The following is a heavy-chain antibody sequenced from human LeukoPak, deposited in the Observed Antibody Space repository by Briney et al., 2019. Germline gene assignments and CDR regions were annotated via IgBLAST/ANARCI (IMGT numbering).Heavy chain of an antibody. Sequence: PGGSLRLSCTASGFTFGDYAMSWVRQAPGKGLEWVGLIRGKAYGGTTEYAASVKGRFTISRDDSKNTLYLQMNSLKTEDTAVYFCTTDLPDDILTGYFPPDSWGQGTLVTVSS. J-gene: IGHJ4*02. CDR2: IRGKAYGGTT. CDR3: TTDLPDDILTGYFPPDS. CDR1: GFTFGDYA. V-gene: IGHV3-49*04. D-gene: IGHD3-9*01.